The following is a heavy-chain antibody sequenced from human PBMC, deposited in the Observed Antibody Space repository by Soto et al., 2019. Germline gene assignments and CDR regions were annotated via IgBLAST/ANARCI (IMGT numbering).Heavy chain of an antibody. V-gene: IGHV1-69*12. CDR2: IIPIFGTA. CDR1: GGTFSSYA. CDR3: ARIAYYDSSGYYFRDSPGGYYFDY. Sequence: QVQLVQSGAEVKKPGSSVKVSCKASGGTFSSYAISWVRQAPGQGLEWMGGIIPIFGTANYAQKFQGRVTITADESTSTAYMELSSLRSEDTAVYYCARIAYYDSSGYYFRDSPGGYYFDYWGQGTLVTVSS. J-gene: IGHJ4*02. D-gene: IGHD3-22*01.